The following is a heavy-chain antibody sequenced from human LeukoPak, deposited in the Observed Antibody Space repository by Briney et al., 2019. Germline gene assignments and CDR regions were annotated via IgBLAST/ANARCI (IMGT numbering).Heavy chain of an antibody. CDR3: ARLSYCSSTSCHLDGY. V-gene: IGHV4-38-2*01. CDR2: IYHSGST. Sequence: PSETLSLTCAVSGYSISSGYYWGWIRQPPGKGLEWIGSIYHSGSTYYNPSLKSRVTISVDTSKNQFSLKLSSVTAADTAVYYCARLSYCSSTSCHLDGYWGQGTLVTVSS. J-gene: IGHJ4*02. CDR1: GYSISSGYY. D-gene: IGHD2-2*01.